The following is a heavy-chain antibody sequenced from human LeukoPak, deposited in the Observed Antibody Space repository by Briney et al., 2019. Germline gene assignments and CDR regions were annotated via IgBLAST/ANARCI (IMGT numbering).Heavy chain of an antibody. V-gene: IGHV3-66*01. Sequence: PGGSLRLSCVGSEFTFSSFWMSWVRQAPGKGLEWVSIIYPGGSTYYADSVKGRFTISRDTSKNTLYLQMNSLRAEDTAVYYCTRVYPWATFDYWGQGTLVTVSS. D-gene: IGHD5-12*01. CDR3: TRVYPWATFDY. J-gene: IGHJ4*02. CDR1: EFTFSSFW. CDR2: IYPGGST.